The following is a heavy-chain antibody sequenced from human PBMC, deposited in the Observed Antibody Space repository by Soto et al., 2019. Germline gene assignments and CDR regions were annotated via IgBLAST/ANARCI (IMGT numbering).Heavy chain of an antibody. J-gene: IGHJ4*02. CDR3: ARGGVSTRTFDY. CDR1: GYNFAGYW. CDR2: IYPSDSDT. V-gene: IGHV5-51*01. D-gene: IGHD3-3*01. Sequence: VESLTISCKGSGYNFAGYWIAWVLQMPGKGLELMGIIYPSDSDTRYRPSFQGQVTISSDKSISSAYLQWSSLRASDTAMYYCARGGVSTRTFDYWGQGTPVTVSS.